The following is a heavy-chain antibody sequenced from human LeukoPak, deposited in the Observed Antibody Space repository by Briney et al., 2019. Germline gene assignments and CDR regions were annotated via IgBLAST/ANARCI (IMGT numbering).Heavy chain of an antibody. V-gene: IGHV4-34*01. J-gene: IGHJ3*02. CDR2: IYHSGST. D-gene: IGHD6-13*01. Sequence: PSETLSLTCAVYGGSFSGYYWSWIRQPPGKGLEWIGYIYHSGSTYYNPSLKSRVTISVDRSKNQFSLKLSSVTAADTAVYYCARAGPYSSSWLPSGAFDIWGQGTMVTVSS. CDR1: GGSFSGYY. CDR3: ARAGPYSSSWLPSGAFDI.